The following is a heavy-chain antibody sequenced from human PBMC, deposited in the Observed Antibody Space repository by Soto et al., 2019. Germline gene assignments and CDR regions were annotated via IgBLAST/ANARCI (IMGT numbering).Heavy chain of an antibody. CDR3: VREIESRL. D-gene: IGHD2-21*01. CDR2: IKKDGSEK. CDR1: GFTFTSYW. Sequence: EVQVVESGGGLVQPGGSLRLSCAASGFTFTSYWMTWVRQAPGRGLEWVANIKKDGSEKSYVDAVKGQFTISRDNAKSSVHLQMNSLRADDTAVYDCVREIESRLWGNGTTVNVSS. J-gene: IGHJ6*04. V-gene: IGHV3-7*01.